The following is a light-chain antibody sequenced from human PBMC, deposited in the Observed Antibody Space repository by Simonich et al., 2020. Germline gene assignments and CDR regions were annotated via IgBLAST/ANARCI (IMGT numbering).Light chain of an antibody. CDR2: WAS. CDR1: QSVLYRSKNKNY. Sequence: DIVMTQSPDSLAVSLGERATINCKSSQSVLYRSKNKNYLAWYQQKPGQPPKLLIYWASTRESGVPDRFSGSGSGTDFTLTISSLQAEDVAVYYCQQYYSTPPWTFGQGTKVEIK. V-gene: IGKV4-1*01. CDR3: QQYYSTPPWT. J-gene: IGKJ1*01.